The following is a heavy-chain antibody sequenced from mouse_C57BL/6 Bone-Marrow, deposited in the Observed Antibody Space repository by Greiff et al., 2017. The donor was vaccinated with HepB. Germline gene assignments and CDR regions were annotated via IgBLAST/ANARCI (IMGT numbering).Heavy chain of an antibody. V-gene: IGHV1-66*01. CDR1: GYSFTSYY. D-gene: IGHD3-2*02. CDR3: ARYNSSGYED. Sequence: QVQLQQSGPELVKPGASVKISCKASGYSFTSYYIHWVKQRPGQGLEWIGWIYPGSGNTKYNEKFKGKATLTADTSSSTAYMQLSSLTSEDSAVYYCARYNSSGYEDWGQGTTLTVSS. J-gene: IGHJ2*01. CDR2: IYPGSGNT.